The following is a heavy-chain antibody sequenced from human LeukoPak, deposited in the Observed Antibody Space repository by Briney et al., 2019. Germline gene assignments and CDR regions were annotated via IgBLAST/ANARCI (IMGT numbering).Heavy chain of an antibody. CDR3: ARGGVDY. D-gene: IGHD3-10*01. CDR2: ISYDGSNK. V-gene: IGHV3-30*03. Sequence: GRSLRLSCAASGFTFSSYGMHWVRQAPGKGLEWVAVISYDGSNKYYADSVKGRFTISRDNSKNTLYLQVNSLRADDTAVYYCARGGVDYWGQGTLVTVSS. CDR1: GFTFSSYG. J-gene: IGHJ4*02.